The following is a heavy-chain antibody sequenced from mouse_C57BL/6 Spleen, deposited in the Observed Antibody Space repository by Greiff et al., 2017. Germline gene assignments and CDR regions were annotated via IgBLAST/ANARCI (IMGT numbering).Heavy chain of an antibody. D-gene: IGHD3-2*02. CDR3: ARQGQATAWFAY. Sequence: VQLQQSGPELVKPGASVKISCKASGYAFSSSWMNWVKQRPGKGLEWIGRIYPGDGDTNYNGKFKGKATLTADKSSSPAYMQLSSLTSEDSAVYFCARQGQATAWFAYWGQGTLVTVSA. CDR2: IYPGDGDT. CDR1: GYAFSSSW. V-gene: IGHV1-82*01. J-gene: IGHJ3*01.